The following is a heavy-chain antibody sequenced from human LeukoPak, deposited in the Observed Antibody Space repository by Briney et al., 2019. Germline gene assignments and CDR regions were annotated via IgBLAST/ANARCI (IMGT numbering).Heavy chain of an antibody. Sequence: GESLKISCKGSGYSFSSYWIAWVRQMPGKGLEWMGIIYPGDSDTRYNPSFEGQVTISADKSISTAYLQWRSLKASDTAMYYCAKSPSGFTYGRNWLDPWGQGTLVTVSS. V-gene: IGHV5-51*01. CDR1: GYSFSSYW. D-gene: IGHD3-22*01. J-gene: IGHJ5*02. CDR3: AKSPSGFTYGRNWLDP. CDR2: IYPGDSDT.